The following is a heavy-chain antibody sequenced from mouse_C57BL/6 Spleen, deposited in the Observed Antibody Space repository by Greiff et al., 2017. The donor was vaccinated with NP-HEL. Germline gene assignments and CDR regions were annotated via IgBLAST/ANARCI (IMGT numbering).Heavy chain of an antibody. CDR1: GYTFTSYW. J-gene: IGHJ2*01. CDR3: ARGGITTVVTGYFDY. V-gene: IGHV1-69*01. Sequence: QVQLQQPGAELVMPGASVKLSCKASGYTFTSYWMHWVKQRPGQGLEWIGEIDPSDSYTNYNQKFKGKSTLTVDKSSSTAYMQLSSLTSEDSAVYYCARGGITTVVTGYFDYWGQGTTLTVSS. CDR2: IDPSDSYT. D-gene: IGHD1-1*01.